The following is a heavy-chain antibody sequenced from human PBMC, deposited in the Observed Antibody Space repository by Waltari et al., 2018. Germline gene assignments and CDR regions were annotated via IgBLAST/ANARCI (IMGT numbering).Heavy chain of an antibody. CDR2: ISSSSSYI. D-gene: IGHD6-19*01. V-gene: IGHV3-21*01. J-gene: IGHJ5*02. CDR3: ARGLLAVAASGWFDP. Sequence: EVQLVESGGGLVKPGGSLRLSCAASGFTFSSYSMNWVRQAPGKGLEWVSSISSSSSYINYADSGKGRFTISRDNAKNSLYLQMNSLRAEDTAVYYCARGLLAVAASGWFDPWGQGTLVTVSS. CDR1: GFTFSSYS.